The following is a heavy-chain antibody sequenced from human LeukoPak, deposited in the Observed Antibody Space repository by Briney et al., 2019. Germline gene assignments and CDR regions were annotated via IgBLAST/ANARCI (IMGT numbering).Heavy chain of an antibody. CDR3: ARVFSGRSPWFDP. CDR1: GGSISSYY. J-gene: IGHJ5*02. CDR2: IYYSGST. V-gene: IGHV4-59*08. Sequence: SETLSLTCTVSGGSISSYYWSWIRQPPGKGLEWIGYIYYSGSTNYNPSLKSRVTISVDTSKNQFSLKLSSVTAADTAVYYCARVFSGRSPWFDPWGQGTLVTVSS. D-gene: IGHD1-26*01.